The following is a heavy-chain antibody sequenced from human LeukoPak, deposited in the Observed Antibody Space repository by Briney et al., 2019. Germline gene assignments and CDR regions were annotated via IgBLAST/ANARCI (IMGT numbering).Heavy chain of an antibody. D-gene: IGHD2-2*01. V-gene: IGHV3-48*03. CDR1: GFTFSSYE. CDR3: ARNTGYCSSTSCYPPYYYYYGMDV. Sequence: GGSLRPSCAASGFTFSSYEMTWVRQAPGKGLECVSNISSSDTTIHYADSVKGRFTISRDNARNSLYLQMNSLRAEDTAVYYCARNTGYCSSTSCYPPYYYYYGMDVWGQGTTVTVSS. J-gene: IGHJ6*02. CDR2: ISSSDTTI.